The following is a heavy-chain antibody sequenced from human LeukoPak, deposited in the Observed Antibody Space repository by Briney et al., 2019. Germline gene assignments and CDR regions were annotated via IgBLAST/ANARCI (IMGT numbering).Heavy chain of an antibody. CDR3: AAEAGHSSSRNSYYYFDY. CDR1: GYTFTGYY. CDR2: IDPNSGGT. D-gene: IGHD6-6*01. V-gene: IGHV1-2*02. J-gene: IGHJ4*02. Sequence: ASVKVSCKASGYTFTGYYMQWVRPAPGQGLEWMGWIDPNSGGTNYAQKFQGRITMTRVTSISTAYMELSRLTSDDTAVYYCAAEAGHSSSRNSYYYFDYWGQGTLVTVSS.